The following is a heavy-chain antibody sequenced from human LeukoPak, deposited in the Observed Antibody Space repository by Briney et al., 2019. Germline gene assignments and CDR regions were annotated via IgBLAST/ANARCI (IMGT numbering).Heavy chain of an antibody. V-gene: IGHV3-21*01. CDR3: ARGRQLMGAFDI. CDR2: ISSSSSYI. J-gene: IGHJ3*02. CDR1: GFTFSSYS. Sequence: GGSLRLSCAASGFTFSSYSMNWVRQAPGKGLEWVSSISSSSSYIYYADSVKGRFTISRDNAKNPLYLQMNSLRAEDTAVYYCARGRQLMGAFDIWGQGTMVTVSS. D-gene: IGHD5-18*01.